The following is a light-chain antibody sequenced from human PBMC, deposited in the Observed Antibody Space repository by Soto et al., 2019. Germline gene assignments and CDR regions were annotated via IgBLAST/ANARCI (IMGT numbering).Light chain of an antibody. CDR3: QTDWN. V-gene: IGKV3-15*01. Sequence: IVMTQSPATLSVSPGERATLSCRASQSVSSNLAWYQQKPGQAPRLLIYGASTRATGIPARFSGSGSGTEFTLTICSLQSEDFEVYSCQTDWNLGG. CDR2: GAS. J-gene: IGKJ4*01. CDR1: QSVSSN.